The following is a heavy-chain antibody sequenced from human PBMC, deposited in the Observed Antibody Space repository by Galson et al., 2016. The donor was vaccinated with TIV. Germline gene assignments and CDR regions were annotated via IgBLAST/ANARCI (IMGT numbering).Heavy chain of an antibody. Sequence: SLRLSCAASGLSVSINYMTWVRQAPGKGLEWVSLISDGGNTYYPDSVKGRFTISRDNSKNTLYLQMNGLRAEDTAVYYCARARVVDATYYYYYYGMDVWGQGTSVTVPS. D-gene: IGHD1-26*01. J-gene: IGHJ6*01. V-gene: IGHV3-66*02. CDR2: ISDGGNT. CDR1: GLSVSINY. CDR3: ARARVVDATYYYYYYGMDV.